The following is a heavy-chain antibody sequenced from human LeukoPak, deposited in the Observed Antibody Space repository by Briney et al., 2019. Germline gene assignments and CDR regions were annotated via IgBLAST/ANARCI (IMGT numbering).Heavy chain of an antibody. CDR3: ATEGVSSSTSSHYYGMDV. D-gene: IGHD2-2*01. V-gene: IGHV1-2*04. CDR2: INPNSGGT. J-gene: IGHJ6*02. Sequence: ASVKVSCKASGYTFTGYYMHWVRQAPGQGLEWMGWINPNSGGTNYAQKFQGWVTMTRDTSISTAYMELSRLRPDDTAVYYCATEGVSSSTSSHYYGMDVWGQGTTVTVSS. CDR1: GYTFTGYY.